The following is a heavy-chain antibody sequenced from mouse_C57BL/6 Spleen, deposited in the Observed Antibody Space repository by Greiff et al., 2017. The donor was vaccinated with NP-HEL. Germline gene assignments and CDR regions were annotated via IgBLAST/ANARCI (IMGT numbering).Heavy chain of an antibody. CDR2: ISDGGSYT. D-gene: IGHD1-1*01. V-gene: IGHV5-4*01. CDR1: GFTFSSYA. J-gene: IGHJ1*03. Sequence: EVQGVESGGGLVKPGGSLKLSCAASGFTFSSYAMSWVRQTPEKRLEWVATISDGGSYTYYPDNVKGRFTISRDDAKNNLYLQMSHLKSEDTAMYYCAREITTSRYFDVWGTGTTVTVAS. CDR3: AREITTSRYFDV.